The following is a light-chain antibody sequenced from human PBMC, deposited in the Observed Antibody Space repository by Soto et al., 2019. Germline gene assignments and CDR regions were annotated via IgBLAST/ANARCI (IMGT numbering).Light chain of an antibody. CDR3: QKYNSAPPT. CDR2: AAS. CDR1: QGISNY. V-gene: IGKV1-27*01. Sequence: DIQMTQSPSSLSASVGDRVTITCRASQGISNYLAWYQQKPGKVPKVLIYAASTVQSGVPSRFSGSGSGTDFTLTISSLQPEDVATYYCQKYNSAPPTFGQGTKVDIK. J-gene: IGKJ1*01.